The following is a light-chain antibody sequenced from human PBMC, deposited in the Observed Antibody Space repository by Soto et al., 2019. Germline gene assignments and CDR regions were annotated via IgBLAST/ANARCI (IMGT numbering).Light chain of an antibody. CDR3: QQSYSTLLWT. CDR1: QSISSY. Sequence: DIQMTQSPSSLSASVGDRVTITCRASQSISSYLNWYQQKPGKAPKLLIYAASSLQSGVPSRFSGSGSGTDFTLTISSLQPEDFATYYCQQSYSTLLWTFGGGTKVDIK. V-gene: IGKV1-39*01. J-gene: IGKJ4*01. CDR2: AAS.